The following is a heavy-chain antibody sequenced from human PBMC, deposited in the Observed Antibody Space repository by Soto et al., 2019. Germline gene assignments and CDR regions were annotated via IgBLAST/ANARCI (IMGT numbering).Heavy chain of an antibody. CDR1: GFTFSTYA. V-gene: IGHV3-30*18. Sequence: PGGSLRLSCAASGFTFSTYALHWVRQAPGKGLEWVAVISHDGSNEYYADSVKGRFTMSRDNSRNTLYLQMNSLRAEDAAVYYCAKDNSPYSSSYGILDYCGRGTLVTVS. CDR3: AKDNSPYSSSYGILDY. J-gene: IGHJ4*02. CDR2: ISHDGSNE. D-gene: IGHD6-13*01.